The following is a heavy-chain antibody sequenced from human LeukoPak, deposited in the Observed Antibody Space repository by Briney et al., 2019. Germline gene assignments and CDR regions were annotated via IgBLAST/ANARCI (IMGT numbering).Heavy chain of an antibody. J-gene: IGHJ4*02. Sequence: PGGSLRLSCAASGFTFSSYAMSWVRQAPGKGLEWVSAISGSGGSTYYADSVKGRFTISRDNSKNTLYLQMNSLRAEDTAVYYCAKDREDYYDSSGYWDYWGQGTLVTVSS. V-gene: IGHV3-23*01. D-gene: IGHD3-22*01. CDR2: ISGSGGST. CDR1: GFTFSSYA. CDR3: AKDREDYYDSSGYWDY.